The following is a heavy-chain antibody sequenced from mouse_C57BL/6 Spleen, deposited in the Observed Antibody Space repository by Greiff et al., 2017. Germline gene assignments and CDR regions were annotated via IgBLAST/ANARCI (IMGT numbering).Heavy chain of an antibody. CDR3: ARRVGTSGYFDY. V-gene: IGHV5-17*01. Sequence: EVMLVESGGGLVKPGGSLKLSCAASGFTFSDYGMHWVRQAPEKGLEWVAYISSGSSTIYYADTVKGRFTISRDNAKNTLFLQMNSLRSEDTAMYYCARRVGTSGYFDYWGQGTTLTVSS. J-gene: IGHJ2*01. CDR1: GFTFSDYG. CDR2: ISSGSSTI. D-gene: IGHD4-1*01.